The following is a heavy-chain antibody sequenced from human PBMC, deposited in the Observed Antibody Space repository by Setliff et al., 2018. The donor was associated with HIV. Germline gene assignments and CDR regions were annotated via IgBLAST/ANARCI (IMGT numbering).Heavy chain of an antibody. CDR3: ARDYIAARSVDY. CDR1: GFTFTTYY. Sequence: ASVKVSCKASGFTFTTYYMHWVRQAPGQGLEWMGIINPSGGSTTYAQKFQGRVTMTRDTSTSTVYMELSSLRSEDTAVYYCARDYIAARSVDYWGQGTLVTVSS. V-gene: IGHV1-46*01. D-gene: IGHD6-6*01. CDR2: INPSGGST. J-gene: IGHJ4*02.